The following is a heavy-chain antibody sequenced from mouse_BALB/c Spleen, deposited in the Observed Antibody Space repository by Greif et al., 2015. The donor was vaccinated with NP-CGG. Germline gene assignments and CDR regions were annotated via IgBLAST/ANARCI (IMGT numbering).Heavy chain of an antibody. CDR3: ARDDGFYGFAY. V-gene: IGHV1S33*01. J-gene: IGHJ3*01. D-gene: IGHD2-3*01. Sequence: QASGPELVKPGALVKISCKASGYTFTSYDINWVKQRPGQGLEWIGWIYPGDGSTKYNEKFKGKATLTADKSSSTAYMQLSSLTYENSAVYFCARDDGFYGFAYWGQGTLVTVSA. CDR2: IYPGDGST. CDR1: GYTFTSYD.